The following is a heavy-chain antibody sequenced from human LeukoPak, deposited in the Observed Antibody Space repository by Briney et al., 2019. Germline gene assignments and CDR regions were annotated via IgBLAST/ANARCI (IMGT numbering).Heavy chain of an antibody. CDR3: ARVSSDYGDYAFDY. CDR2: INAGNGNT. V-gene: IGHV1-3*01. CDR1: GYTFTSYA. J-gene: IGHJ4*02. D-gene: IGHD4-17*01. Sequence: ASVKVSCKASGYTFTSYAMHWVRQAPGQRLEWMGWINAGNGNTKYSQKFQGRVTMTRDTSTSTVYMELSSLRSEDTAVYYCARVSSDYGDYAFDYWGQGTLVTVSS.